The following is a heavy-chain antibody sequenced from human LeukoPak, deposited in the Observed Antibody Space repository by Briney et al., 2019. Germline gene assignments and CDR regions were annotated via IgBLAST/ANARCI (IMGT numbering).Heavy chain of an antibody. CDR1: GFTFSSYG. CDR2: IKQDGSEK. J-gene: IGHJ4*02. D-gene: IGHD1-14*01. CDR3: AKPARTDYVDY. V-gene: IGHV3-7*03. Sequence: GGSLRLSCAASGFTFSSYGMHWVRQAPGKGLEWVANIKQDGSEKYYVDSVKGRFTISRDNAKNSLYLQMNSLRAEDTAVYYCAKPARTDYVDYWGQGTLVTVSS.